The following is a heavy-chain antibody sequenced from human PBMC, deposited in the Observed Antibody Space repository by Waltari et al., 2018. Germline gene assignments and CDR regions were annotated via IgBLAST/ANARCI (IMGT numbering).Heavy chain of an antibody. V-gene: IGHV3-23*03. CDR2: IYSVGST. CDR1: GFTFSSYA. D-gene: IGHD3-3*01. Sequence: VQLVQSGAEVKKPGASVKVSCAASGFTFSSYAMSWVRQAPGKGLEWVSVIYSVGSTYYADSVKGRFTISRDNSKNTLYLQMNSLRAEDTAVYYCAKYYDFWSGYFDYWGQGTLVTVSS. CDR3: AKYYDFWSGYFDY. J-gene: IGHJ4*02.